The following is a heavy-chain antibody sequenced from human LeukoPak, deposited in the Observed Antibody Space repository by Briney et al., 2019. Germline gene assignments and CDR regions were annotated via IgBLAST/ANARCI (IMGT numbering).Heavy chain of an antibody. V-gene: IGHV1-69*04. D-gene: IGHD6-19*01. CDR3: ARVAYLVNYSSGWYLIDY. Sequence: ASVKVSCKASGGTFSSYAISWVRQAPGQGLEWMGRIIPILGIANYAQKFQGRVTITADKSTSTAYMELSSLRSEDTAVYYCARVAYLVNYSSGWYLIDYWGQGTLVTVSS. CDR1: GGTFSSYA. CDR2: IIPILGIA. J-gene: IGHJ4*02.